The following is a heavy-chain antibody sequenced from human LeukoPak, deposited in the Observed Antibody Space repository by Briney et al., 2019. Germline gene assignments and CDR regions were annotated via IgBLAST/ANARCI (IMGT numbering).Heavy chain of an antibody. V-gene: IGHV4-61*02. CDR2: IYTSGST. CDR1: GGSISSGSYY. D-gene: IGHD1-26*01. J-gene: IGHJ4*02. CDR3: ARAPGHYSGSYYHPN. Sequence: SETLSLTCTVSGGSISSGSYYWSWIRQPAGKGLEWIGRIYTSGSTNYNPSLKSRVTISVDTSKNQFSLKLSSVTAADTAVHYCARAPGHYSGSYYHPNWGQGTLVTVSS.